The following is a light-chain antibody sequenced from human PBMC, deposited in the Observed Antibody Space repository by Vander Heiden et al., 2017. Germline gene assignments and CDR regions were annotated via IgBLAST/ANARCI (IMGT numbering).Light chain of an antibody. CDR2: SNN. Sequence: QSVLTQPPSASGTRGQRFTISCSGSSSTIGINYVYCYQRLPATAPNLLIFSNNQRPSVAPDRFSGSNSGTSASLAISGLRAEEEAGYYCSAWDDSLSGFYVFGTGTKVTVL. V-gene: IGLV1-47*02. J-gene: IGLJ1*01. CDR3: SAWDDSLSGFYV. CDR1: SSTIGINY.